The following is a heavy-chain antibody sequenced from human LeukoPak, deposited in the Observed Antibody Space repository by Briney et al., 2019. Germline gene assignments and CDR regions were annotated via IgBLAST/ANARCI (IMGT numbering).Heavy chain of an antibody. CDR2: IKSKTDGGTT. D-gene: IGHD2-2*01. V-gene: IGHV3-15*01. Sequence: PGGSLRLSCAASGFTLSNAWMSWVRQAPGKGLEWVGRIKSKTDGGTTDYAAPVKGRSTISRDDSKNTLYLQMNSLKTEDTAVYYCTRELGYCTSTSCVKRDYWGQGTLVTVSS. J-gene: IGHJ4*02. CDR3: TRELGYCTSTSCVKRDY. CDR1: GFTLSNAW.